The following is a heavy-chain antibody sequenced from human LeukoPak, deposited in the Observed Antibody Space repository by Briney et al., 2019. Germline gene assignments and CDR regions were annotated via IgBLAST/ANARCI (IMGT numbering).Heavy chain of an antibody. Sequence: PSETLSLTCTASGGSISSYYWSWIRQPAGKGLEWIGRIYTSGSTNYNPSLKSRVTMSVDTSKNQFSLKLSSVTAADTAVYYCVQSPGYDFWSGFPYYYYGMDVWGQGTTVTVSS. CDR1: GGSISSYY. CDR2: IYTSGST. D-gene: IGHD3-3*01. CDR3: VQSPGYDFWSGFPYYYYGMDV. V-gene: IGHV4-4*07. J-gene: IGHJ6*02.